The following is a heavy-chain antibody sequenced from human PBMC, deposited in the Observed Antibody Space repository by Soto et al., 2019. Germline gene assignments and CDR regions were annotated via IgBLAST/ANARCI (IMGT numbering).Heavy chain of an antibody. CDR2: IKPDGGEI. J-gene: IGHJ4*02. V-gene: IGHV3-7*01. CDR1: GFTFSNSW. Sequence: EVQLVESGGGLVQPGGSLRLSCAASGFTFSNSWMSWVRQAPGKGLEWVARIKPDGGEIYYADSVKGRFTISRDNAKSSLYLQMSSLRVEDTAVYYCARAWFWGQGTLVTASS. D-gene: IGHD3-10*01. CDR3: ARAWF.